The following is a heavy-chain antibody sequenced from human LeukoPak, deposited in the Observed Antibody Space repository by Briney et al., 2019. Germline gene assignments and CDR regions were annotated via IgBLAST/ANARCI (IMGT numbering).Heavy chain of an antibody. Sequence: ASVKVSSKASRYTFTSYGISWVRQAPGQGLEWMGWISAYNGNTNYAQKLQGRVTMTTDTSTSTAYMELRSLRSDDTGVYYCARDLRGDYYYYYYMDVWGKGTTVTVSS. J-gene: IGHJ6*03. CDR3: ARDLRGDYYYYYYMDV. CDR2: ISAYNGNT. D-gene: IGHD3-10*01. CDR1: RYTFTSYG. V-gene: IGHV1-18*01.